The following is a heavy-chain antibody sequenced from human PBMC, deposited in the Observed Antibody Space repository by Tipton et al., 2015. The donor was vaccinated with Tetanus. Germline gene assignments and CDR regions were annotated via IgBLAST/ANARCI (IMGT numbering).Heavy chain of an antibody. CDR2: IYYSGST. CDR1: GGSISSSSYY. V-gene: IGHV4-39*01. CDR3: ARWVTVYSYGAFDY. Sequence: TLSLTCTVSGGSISSSSYYWGWIRQPPGKGLEWIGSIYYSGSTYYNPSLKSRVTISVDTSKNQFSLKLSSVTAADTAVYYCARWVTVYSYGAFDYWGQGTLVPVSS. J-gene: IGHJ4*02. D-gene: IGHD5-18*01.